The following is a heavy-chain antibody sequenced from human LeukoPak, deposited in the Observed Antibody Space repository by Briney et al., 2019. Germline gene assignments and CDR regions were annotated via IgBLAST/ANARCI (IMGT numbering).Heavy chain of an antibody. D-gene: IGHD5-24*01. J-gene: IGHJ4*02. Sequence: SQTLSLTCAISGESVSSTGASWNWIRQSPSRGLEWLGRTYYRSKWYYEYALSVQSRIIVAPDTSKNQFSLQLSSVTPEDTAVYYCVRGNYNFDYWGQGSLVTVSS. CDR1: GESVSSTGAS. V-gene: IGHV6-1*01. CDR2: TYYRSKWYY. CDR3: VRGNYNFDY.